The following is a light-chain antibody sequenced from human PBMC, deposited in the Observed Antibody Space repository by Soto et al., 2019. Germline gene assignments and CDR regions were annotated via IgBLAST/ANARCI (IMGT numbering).Light chain of an antibody. CDR1: QSVGAN. Sequence: EIVMTQSPATLSVSPGERASLSCRASQSVGANLAWYQQKPGQAPRLVIYAASTRATDIPARFSGSGSGTEFTLTISSLQSVDFAVYYCQQFDHGHGTFGQGTKVDIK. CDR2: AAS. J-gene: IGKJ1*01. CDR3: QQFDHGHGT. V-gene: IGKV3-15*01.